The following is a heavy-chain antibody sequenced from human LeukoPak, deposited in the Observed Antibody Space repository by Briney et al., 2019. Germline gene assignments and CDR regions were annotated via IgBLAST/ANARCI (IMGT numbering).Heavy chain of an antibody. CDR3: ARDQIGYSSSRYYYYYYMDV. CDR2: INSDGSST. J-gene: IGHJ6*03. V-gene: IGHV3-74*01. Sequence: PGGSLRLSCAASGFTFSSYWMHWVRQAPGKGLVWVSRINSDGSSTSYADSVKGRFTISRDNAKNTLYLQMNSLRAEDTAVYYCARDQIGYSSSRYYYYYYMDVWGKGTTVTVSS. CDR1: GFTFSSYW. D-gene: IGHD6-13*01.